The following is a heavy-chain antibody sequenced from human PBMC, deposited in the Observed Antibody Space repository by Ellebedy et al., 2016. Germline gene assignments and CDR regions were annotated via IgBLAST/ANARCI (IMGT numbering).Heavy chain of an antibody. Sequence: ASVKVSCKASGYTFTSYAMHWVRQAPGQRLEWMGWINAGNGNTKYSQKFQGRVTITRDTSASTAYMELSSLRSEDTAVYYCARSLRFMYYGSGKGSFDPWGQGTLVTVSS. CDR3: ARSLRFMYYGSGKGSFDP. CDR2: INAGNGNT. J-gene: IGHJ5*02. V-gene: IGHV1-3*01. CDR1: GYTFTSYA. D-gene: IGHD3-10*01.